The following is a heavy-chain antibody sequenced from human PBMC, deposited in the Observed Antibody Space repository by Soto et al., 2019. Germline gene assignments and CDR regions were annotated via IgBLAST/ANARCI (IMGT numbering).Heavy chain of an antibody. J-gene: IGHJ3*02. V-gene: IGHV1-69*12. CDR1: GGTFSSYA. D-gene: IGHD4-17*01. Sequence: QVQLVQSGAEVKKPGSSVKVSCKASGGTFSSYAISWVRQAPGQGLEWMGGIIPIFGTANYAQKFQGRVTITADESTSTAYMALSSLRSEDTAVYYCARDPESDYGADDAFDIWGQGTMVTVSS. CDR2: IIPIFGTA. CDR3: ARDPESDYGADDAFDI.